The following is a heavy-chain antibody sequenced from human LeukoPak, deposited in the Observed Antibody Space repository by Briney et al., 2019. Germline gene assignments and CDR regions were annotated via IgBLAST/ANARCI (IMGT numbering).Heavy chain of an antibody. CDR3: ARFSVGGRYDFDY. CDR1: GYTFTAYY. J-gene: IGHJ4*02. D-gene: IGHD3-9*01. CDR2: ISANSGDT. V-gene: IGHV1-2*02. Sequence: GASVKVSCKAYGYTFTAYYLHWVRQAPGQGLEWMGWISANSGDTKYTQKFQDRITMTRDTSINIAYMELSRLRSDDTAVYYCARFSVGGRYDFDYWGQGTLVTVSS.